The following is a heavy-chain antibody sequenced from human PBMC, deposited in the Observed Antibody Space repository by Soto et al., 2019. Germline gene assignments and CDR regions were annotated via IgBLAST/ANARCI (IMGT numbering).Heavy chain of an antibody. J-gene: IGHJ4*02. CDR2: IIPIFGTA. Sequence: ASVKVSCKASGGTFSSYAISWVRQAPGQGLEWMGGIIPIFGTANYAQKFQGRVTITADEPTSTAYMELSSLRSEDTAVYYCAREPPLRYYDSSGYPNWGQGTLVTVSS. D-gene: IGHD3-22*01. CDR1: GGTFSSYA. CDR3: AREPPLRYYDSSGYPN. V-gene: IGHV1-69*13.